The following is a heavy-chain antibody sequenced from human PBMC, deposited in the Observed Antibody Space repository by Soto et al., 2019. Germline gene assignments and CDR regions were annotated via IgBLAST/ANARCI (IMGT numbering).Heavy chain of an antibody. J-gene: IGHJ2*01. Sequence: QLQLQESGPGLVKPSETLSLTCTVSGGSISSSSYYWGWIRQPPGKGLEWIGSIYYSGNTYYNPSLRSRVTISVDPSKNQFSLKLSSVTAADTAVYYCARRLTTIPFVEWYFDLWGRGTLVTVSS. CDR2: IYYSGNT. CDR3: ARRLTTIPFVEWYFDL. CDR1: GGSISSSSYY. V-gene: IGHV4-39*01. D-gene: IGHD4-17*01.